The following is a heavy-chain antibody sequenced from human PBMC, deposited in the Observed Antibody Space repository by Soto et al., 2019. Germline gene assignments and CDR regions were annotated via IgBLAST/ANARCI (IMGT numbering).Heavy chain of an antibody. CDR1: GFTFSSYA. J-gene: IGHJ3*01. CDR3: ARGGLYYYDSSGYSTPFDV. V-gene: IGHV3-30-3*01. D-gene: IGHD3-22*01. Sequence: QVQLVESGGGVVQPGRSLRLSCAASGFTFSSYAMHWVRQAPGKGLEWVAVISYDGSNKYYADSVKGRFTISRDNSKNTLYLQMNSLRAEDTAVYYCARGGLYYYDSSGYSTPFDVWGQGTMVTVSS. CDR2: ISYDGSNK.